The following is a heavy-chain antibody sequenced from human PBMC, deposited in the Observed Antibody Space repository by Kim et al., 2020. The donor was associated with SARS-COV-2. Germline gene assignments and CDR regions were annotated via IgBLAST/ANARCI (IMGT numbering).Heavy chain of an antibody. CDR2: ISYDGSNK. V-gene: IGHV3-30*18. D-gene: IGHD3-10*01. J-gene: IGHJ6*02. CDR3: AKVYRVGHYYYYGMDV. Sequence: GGSLRLSCAASGFTFSSYGMHWVRQAPGKGLEWVAVISYDGSNKYYADSVKGRFTISRDNSKNTLYLQMNSLRAEDTAVYYCAKVYRVGHYYYYGMDVWGPGTTVTVSS. CDR1: GFTFSSYG.